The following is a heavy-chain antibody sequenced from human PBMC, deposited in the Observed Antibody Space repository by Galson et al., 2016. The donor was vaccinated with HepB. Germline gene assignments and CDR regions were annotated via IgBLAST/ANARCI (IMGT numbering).Heavy chain of an antibody. D-gene: IGHD6-19*01. Sequence: SLRLSCAASGFTFSSYAMSWVRQAPGKGLEWVSAISGSGGSTYYADSVKGRFTISRDNSKNTQYLQMNSLRAEDTAVYYCAKDKPKKGAVADIFDSWGQGTLVTVSS. V-gene: IGHV3-23*01. CDR3: AKDKPKKGAVADIFDS. CDR1: GFTFSSYA. J-gene: IGHJ4*02. CDR2: ISGSGGST.